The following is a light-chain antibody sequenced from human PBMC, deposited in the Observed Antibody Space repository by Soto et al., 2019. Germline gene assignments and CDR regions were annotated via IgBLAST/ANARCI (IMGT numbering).Light chain of an antibody. CDR1: SSNIGSHT. V-gene: IGLV1-44*01. CDR2: SKT. Sequence: QSVLTQPPSASGTPGQTIAISCSGGSSNIGSHTVNWYQQLPGTAPRLLIYSKTQRPSGVPDRFSGSKSGTSASLAISGLQSEYEGDYYCAAWDDSLNGVVFGGGTQLTVL. CDR3: AAWDDSLNGVV. J-gene: IGLJ2*01.